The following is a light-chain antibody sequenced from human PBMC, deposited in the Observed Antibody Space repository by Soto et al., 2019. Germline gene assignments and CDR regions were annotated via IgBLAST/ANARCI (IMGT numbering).Light chain of an antibody. J-gene: IGLJ3*02. CDR1: SSDVGAYNY. CDR2: DVN. Sequence: QSALTQPASVSGSPGQSITISCTGTSSDVGAYNYVSWCQHHPGKAPKLIIYDVNNRPSGVSNRFSGSKSGHTASLTISGLQADDEAYYYCSSYTTSRTGVFGGGTKLTVL. CDR3: SSYTTSRTGV. V-gene: IGLV2-14*03.